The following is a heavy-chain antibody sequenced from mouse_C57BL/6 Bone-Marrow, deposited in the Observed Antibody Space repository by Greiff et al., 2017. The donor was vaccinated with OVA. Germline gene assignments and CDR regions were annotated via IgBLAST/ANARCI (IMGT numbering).Heavy chain of an antibody. CDR3: ATPYYYGSSYGYFDV. CDR1: GYTFTSYW. Sequence: VQLQQPGAELVRPGSSVKLSCKASGYTFTSYWMDWVKQRPGQGLEWIGNIYPSDSETHYNQKFKDKATLTVDKSSSTAYMQLSSLTSEDSAVYYCATPYYYGSSYGYFDVWGTGTTVTVSS. D-gene: IGHD1-1*01. J-gene: IGHJ1*03. CDR2: IYPSDSET. V-gene: IGHV1-61*01.